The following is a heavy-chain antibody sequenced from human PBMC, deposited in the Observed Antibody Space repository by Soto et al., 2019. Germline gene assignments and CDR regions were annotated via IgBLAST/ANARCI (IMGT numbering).Heavy chain of an antibody. CDR1: GFTFSSYW. D-gene: IGHD6-13*01. V-gene: IGHV3-74*01. CDR3: ARVGIAAAGTLEYFQH. CDR2: INSDGSST. J-gene: IGHJ1*01. Sequence: GGSLRLSCAASGFTFSSYWMHWVRQAPGKGLVWVSRINSDGSSTSYADSVKGRFTISRDNAKNTLYLQMNSLRAEDTAVYYCARVGIAAAGTLEYFQHWGQGTLVTV.